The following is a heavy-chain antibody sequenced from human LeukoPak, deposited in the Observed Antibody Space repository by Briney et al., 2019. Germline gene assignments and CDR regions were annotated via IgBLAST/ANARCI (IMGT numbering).Heavy chain of an antibody. CDR2: VHYSGST. V-gene: IGHV4-39*02. CDR1: GGSISSSSYY. CDR3: ARKGRQYSSTVEDY. Sequence: PSETLSLTCTVSGGSISSSSYYWGSIRQPPGKGLEWIGTVHYSGSTYYNPSLNSRVTISVDMSKNHFSLKLSSVTAADTAVYYCARKGRQYSSTVEDYWGQGTLVTVSP. D-gene: IGHD6-13*01. J-gene: IGHJ4*02.